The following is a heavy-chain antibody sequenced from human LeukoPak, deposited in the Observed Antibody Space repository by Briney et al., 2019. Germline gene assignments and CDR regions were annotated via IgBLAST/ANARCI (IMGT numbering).Heavy chain of an antibody. J-gene: IGHJ4*02. CDR2: ISGSGGST. V-gene: IGHV3-23*01. CDR1: GFTFSSYA. D-gene: IGHD3-10*01. CDR3: AKDLIWFGELLGTDY. Sequence: PGGSLRLSCAASGFTFSSYAMSWVRQAPGKELEWVSAISGSGGSTYYADSVKGRFTISRDNSKNTLYLQMNSLRAEDTAVYYCAKDLIWFGELLGTDYWGQGTLVTVSS.